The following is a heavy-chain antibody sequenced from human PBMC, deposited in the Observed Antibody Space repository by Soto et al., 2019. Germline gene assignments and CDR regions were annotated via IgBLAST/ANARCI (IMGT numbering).Heavy chain of an antibody. CDR2: ISAYNGNT. D-gene: IGHD3-3*01. J-gene: IGHJ3*02. Sequence: ASVKVSCKASGYTFTSYGISWVRQAPGQGLEWMGWISAYNGNTNYAQKLQGRVTMTTDTSTSTAYMELRSLRSDDTAVYYCARDRWEWGDVITIFGVVRASDAFDIWGQGTMVTVSS. V-gene: IGHV1-18*01. CDR1: GYTFTSYG. CDR3: ARDRWEWGDVITIFGVVRASDAFDI.